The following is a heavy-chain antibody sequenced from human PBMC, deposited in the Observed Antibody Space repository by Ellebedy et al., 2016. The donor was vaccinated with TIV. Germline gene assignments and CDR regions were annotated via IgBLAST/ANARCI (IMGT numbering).Heavy chain of an antibody. CDR2: INHSGST. Sequence: MPSETLSLTCAVYGGSFSGYYWSWIRQPPGKGLEWIGEINHSGSTNYNPSLKSRVTISVDTSKNQFSLNLSSVTAADTAVYYCARVHGRMYYYGSGSYPGPKYYFDYWGQGALVTVSS. CDR1: GGSFSGYY. V-gene: IGHV4-34*01. CDR3: ARVHGRMYYYGSGSYPGPKYYFDY. J-gene: IGHJ4*02. D-gene: IGHD3-10*01.